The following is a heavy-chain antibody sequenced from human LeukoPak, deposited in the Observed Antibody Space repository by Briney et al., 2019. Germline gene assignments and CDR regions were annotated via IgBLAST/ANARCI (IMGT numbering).Heavy chain of an antibody. V-gene: IGHV6-1*01. CDR3: ARAVYEWSDYGNEFDP. CDR2: TYYRSKWYN. J-gene: IGHJ5*02. CDR1: GDSVSSNSAA. Sequence: SQTLSLTCAISGDSVSSNSAAWNWIRQSPSRGLEWLGRTYYRSKWYNDYAVSVKSRITINPDTSKNQFSLQLNSVTPEDTAVYYCARAVYEWSDYGNEFDPWGQGTLVTVSS. D-gene: IGHD4-17*01.